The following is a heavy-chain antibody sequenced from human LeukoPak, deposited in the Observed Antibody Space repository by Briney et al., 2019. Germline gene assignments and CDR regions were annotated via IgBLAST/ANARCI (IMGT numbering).Heavy chain of an antibody. V-gene: IGHV4-39*01. J-gene: IGHJ4*02. CDR2: IYYSGST. D-gene: IGHD3-16*02. CDR3: ARHDYDYIWGSYRPAPIVFDY. Sequence: PSETLSLTCTVSGGSISSSSYYWGWIRQPPGKGLEWTGSIYYSGSTYYNPSLKSRVTISVDTSKNQFSPKLSSVTAADTAVYYCARHDYDYIWGSYRPAPIVFDYWGQGTLVTVSS. CDR1: GGSISSSSYY.